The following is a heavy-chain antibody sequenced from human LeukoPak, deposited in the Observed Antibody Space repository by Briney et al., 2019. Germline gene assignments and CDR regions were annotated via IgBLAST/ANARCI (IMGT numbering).Heavy chain of an antibody. CDR2: ISYDGSNK. J-gene: IGHJ4*02. D-gene: IGHD4-17*01. CDR1: GFTFSSYA. CDR3: ARDLATETRGDY. Sequence: PGGSLRLSCAASGFTFSSYAMHWVRQAPGKGLEWVAVISYDGSNKYYADSVKGRFTISRDNSKNTLYLQMNSLRAEDTAVYYCARDLATETRGDYWGQGTLVTVSS. V-gene: IGHV3-30-3*01.